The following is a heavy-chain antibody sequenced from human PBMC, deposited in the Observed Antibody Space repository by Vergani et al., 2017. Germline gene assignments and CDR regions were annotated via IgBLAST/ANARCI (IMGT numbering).Heavy chain of an antibody. CDR1: NDSVSNTFYY. CDR2: IYYSGST. D-gene: IGHD2-2*01. J-gene: IGHJ5*02. Sequence: QVQLQESGPGLVKPSETLSLTCTVSNDSVSNTFYYWGWIRQTPGKGLEWIGSIYYSGSTYYNPSLESRVTMSVDTSKSQFSLKLSSVTAADTAMYYCALAESSTSCINSVCITPETGSWFDPWGQGTLVTVSS. CDR3: ALAESSTSCINSVCITPETGSWFDP. V-gene: IGHV4-39*01.